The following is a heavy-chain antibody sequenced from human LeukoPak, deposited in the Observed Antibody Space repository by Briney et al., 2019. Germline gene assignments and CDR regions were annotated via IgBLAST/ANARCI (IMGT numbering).Heavy chain of an antibody. CDR1: GGSISSYY. CDR2: IYYSGST. CDR3: IGSSGSQDDAFDI. Sequence: SETLSLTCTVSGGSISSYYWSWIRQPPRKGLEWIGYIYYSGSTNYNPSLKSRVTISVDTSKNQFSLKLSSVTAADTAVYYCIGSSGSQDDAFDIWGQGTMVTVSS. V-gene: IGHV4-59*08. J-gene: IGHJ3*02. D-gene: IGHD3-22*01.